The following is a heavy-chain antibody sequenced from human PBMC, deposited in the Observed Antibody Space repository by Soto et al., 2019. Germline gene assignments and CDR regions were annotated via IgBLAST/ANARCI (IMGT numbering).Heavy chain of an antibody. D-gene: IGHD1-1*01. CDR3: ASNKNWNYYYGMDV. CDR1: GGTSGSNA. CDR2: IIPMFDIV. V-gene: IGHV1-69*13. J-gene: IGHJ6*02. Sequence: ASVKVSCKASGGTSGSNAISWVRQAPGQGLEWMGGIIPMFDIVHFAQKFQGRVTITADEFTSTAYMELSSLRSEDTAMYYCASNKNWNYYYGMDVWGQGTTVTVSS.